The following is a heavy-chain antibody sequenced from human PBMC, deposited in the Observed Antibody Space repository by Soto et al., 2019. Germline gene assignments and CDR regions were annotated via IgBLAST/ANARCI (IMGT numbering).Heavy chain of an antibody. D-gene: IGHD3-10*01. V-gene: IGHV4-4*02. CDR1: GASIITDNW. CDR3: ARASASSKLRGVVIN. Sequence: QVQLQESGPGLVKPSGTLSLTCALSGASIITDNWWSWVRQPPGKEMEWIGEIYHSWNTNFNPSVKSRVTISVDTSKNQFSLTVSTVTAADTAIYYCARASASSKLRGVVINWGQGTLVTVSS. CDR2: IYHSWNT. J-gene: IGHJ4*02.